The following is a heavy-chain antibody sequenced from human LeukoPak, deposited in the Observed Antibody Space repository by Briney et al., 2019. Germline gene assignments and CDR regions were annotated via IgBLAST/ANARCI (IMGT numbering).Heavy chain of an antibody. Sequence: GESLKISCQASGYSLTSYWIGWVRQMPGKGLEWMGIISPGDSDTRYSPSFQGQVTISADKSISTAYLQWSSLKASDTAIYYCARHSVRRTYYFDYWGREPWSPSPQ. J-gene: IGHJ4*02. D-gene: IGHD3-10*02. V-gene: IGHV5-51*01. CDR1: GYSLTSYW. CDR2: ISPGDSDT. CDR3: ARHSVRRTYYFDY.